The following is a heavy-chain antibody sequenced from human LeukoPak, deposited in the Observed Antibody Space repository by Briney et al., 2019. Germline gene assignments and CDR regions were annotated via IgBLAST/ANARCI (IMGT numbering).Heavy chain of an antibody. Sequence: LETLSLTCTVSGGSISSYYWSWIRQPPGKGLEWIGYIYYSGSTNYNPSLKSRVTISVDTSKNQFSLKLSSVTAADTAVYYCARDQRPPARYSSGWYAFDIWGQGTMVTVSS. D-gene: IGHD6-19*01. J-gene: IGHJ3*02. CDR2: IYYSGST. V-gene: IGHV4-59*01. CDR1: GGSISSYY. CDR3: ARDQRPPARYSSGWYAFDI.